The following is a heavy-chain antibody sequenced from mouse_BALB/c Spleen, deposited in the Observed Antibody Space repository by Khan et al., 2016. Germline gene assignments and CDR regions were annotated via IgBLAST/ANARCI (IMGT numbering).Heavy chain of an antibody. D-gene: IGHD2-4*01. Sequence: QVQLKQSGPGLVAPSQSLSITCTVSGFSLTGFSVNWVRQPPGKALEWLGMIWGDGSTDYNSGFNSRLSFSKDDSKSQVFLKMNSLQTDDTARYFCASYYDYDGGFAYWGQGTLVTVSA. CDR1: GFSLTGFS. CDR3: ASYYDYDGGFAY. CDR2: IWGDGST. J-gene: IGHJ3*01. V-gene: IGHV2-6-7*01.